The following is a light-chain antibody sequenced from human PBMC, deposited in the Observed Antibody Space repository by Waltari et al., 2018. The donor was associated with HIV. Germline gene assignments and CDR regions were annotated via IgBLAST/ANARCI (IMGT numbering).Light chain of an antibody. V-gene: IGLV2-8*01. CDR3: ASYGGTNDLV. Sequence: QSALTQPPSASGSPGQSVAISCTGTSSDIGGYNYVSWYQQHPRKAPKLMIFEVTKRPSGVPDRFSGSKSGNTASLTVSGLQAEDEADYYCASYGGTNDLVFGGGTKLTVL. CDR1: SSDIGGYNY. J-gene: IGLJ3*02. CDR2: EVT.